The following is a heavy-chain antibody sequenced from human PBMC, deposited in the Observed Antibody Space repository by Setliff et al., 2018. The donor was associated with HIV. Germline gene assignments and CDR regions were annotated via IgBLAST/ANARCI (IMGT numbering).Heavy chain of an antibody. Sequence: SETLSLTCAVFGGSFTDYYWLWIRQPPGKGLEWIGEINHSGSTHYNPSLKSRFIISVDTSTNQFSLKVNSMTAADTAVYYCARGARLLAAYSDRWDYFYMAVWGKGTTVTVSS. V-gene: IGHV4-34*01. J-gene: IGHJ6*03. CDR2: INHSGST. CDR1: GGSFTDYY. D-gene: IGHD1-26*01. CDR3: ARGARLLAAYSDRWDYFYMAV.